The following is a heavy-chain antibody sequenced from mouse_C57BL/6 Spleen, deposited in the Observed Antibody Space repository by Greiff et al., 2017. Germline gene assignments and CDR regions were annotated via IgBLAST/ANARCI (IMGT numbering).Heavy chain of an antibody. J-gene: IGHJ4*01. CDR2: IRNKANGYTT. D-gene: IGHD2-4*01. V-gene: IGHV7-3*01. CDR3: ARLFYYDYDYYAMDY. CDR1: GFTFTDYY. Sequence: EVMLVESGGGLVQPGGSLSLSCAASGFTFTDYYMSWVRQPPGKALEWLGFIRNKANGYTTEYSASVKGRFTISRDNSQSILYLQMNALRAEDSATYYCARLFYYDYDYYAMDYWGQGTSVTVSS.